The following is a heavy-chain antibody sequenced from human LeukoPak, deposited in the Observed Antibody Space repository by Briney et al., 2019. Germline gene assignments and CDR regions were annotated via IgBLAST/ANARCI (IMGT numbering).Heavy chain of an antibody. J-gene: IGHJ4*02. D-gene: IGHD6-13*01. V-gene: IGHV3-23*01. CDR1: GFTFSSHA. Sequence: GGSLRLSCAASGFTFSSHAMSWVRQAPGKGLEWVSAISGSGGSTYYADSVKGRFTISRDNSKNTLYLQMNSLRAEDTAVYYCAKSALKGIAAAGTWYFDYWGQGTLVTVSS. CDR3: AKSALKGIAAAGTWYFDY. CDR2: ISGSGGST.